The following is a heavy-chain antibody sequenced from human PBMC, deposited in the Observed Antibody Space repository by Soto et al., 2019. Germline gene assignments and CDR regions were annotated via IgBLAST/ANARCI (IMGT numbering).Heavy chain of an antibody. Sequence: GGSLRLSCAASGFTFNSYSMNWVRQAPWKGLEWVSSISSSSSYIYYADSVKGRFTISRDNAKNSLYLQMNSLRAEDTAVYYCARDLAYCSSTSCYAHFDYWGQGTLVTVSS. V-gene: IGHV3-21*01. CDR3: ARDLAYCSSTSCYAHFDY. D-gene: IGHD2-2*01. J-gene: IGHJ4*02. CDR2: ISSSSSYI. CDR1: GFTFNSYS.